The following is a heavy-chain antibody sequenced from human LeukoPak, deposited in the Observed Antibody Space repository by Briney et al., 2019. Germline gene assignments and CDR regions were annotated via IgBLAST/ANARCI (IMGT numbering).Heavy chain of an antibody. V-gene: IGHV4-39*01. CDR3: ASLIYDFWSGSNWFDP. Sequence: SETLSLTCTVSGGSISSSSYYWGWIRQPPGKGLEWIGSIYYSGSTYYNPSLKSRVTISVDTSKNQFSLKLSSVTAADTAVYYCASLIYDFWSGSNWFDPWGQGTLVTVSS. J-gene: IGHJ5*02. D-gene: IGHD3-3*01. CDR1: GGSISSSSYY. CDR2: IYYSGST.